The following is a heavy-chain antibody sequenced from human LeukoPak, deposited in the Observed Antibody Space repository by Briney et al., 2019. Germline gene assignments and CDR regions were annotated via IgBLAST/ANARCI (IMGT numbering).Heavy chain of an antibody. J-gene: IGHJ2*01. CDR1: GFTFSSYE. CDR3: AREAFYSDSRGLYHWYFDL. CDR2: IGSSGRSI. V-gene: IGHV3-48*03. D-gene: IGHD3-22*01. Sequence: GGSLRLSCAASGFTFSSYEINWVRQAPGKGLEWVSYIGSSGRSIYYADSVKGRFTISRDNAENSVYLQMNSLRAEDTAVYYCAREAFYSDSRGLYHWYFDLWGRGTLVTVSS.